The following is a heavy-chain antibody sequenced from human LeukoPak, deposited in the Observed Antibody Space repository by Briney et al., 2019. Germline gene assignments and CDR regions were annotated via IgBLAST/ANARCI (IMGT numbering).Heavy chain of an antibody. J-gene: IGHJ4*02. CDR3: ARVGSGWYDFDY. Sequence: GWYLRLSCAASGFNVSSNYMSWVRQAPGKGLEWDSVSYSGSSTTYYTDSVKGRFTITRHNSKNSLYLQMNSLRAEDTAVYYCARVGSGWYDFDYWGQGTLVTVSS. D-gene: IGHD6-19*01. V-gene: IGHV3-53*04. CDR1: GFNVSSNY. CDR2: SYSGSSTT.